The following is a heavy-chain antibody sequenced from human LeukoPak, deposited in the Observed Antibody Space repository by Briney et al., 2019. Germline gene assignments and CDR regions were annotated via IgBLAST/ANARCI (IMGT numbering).Heavy chain of an antibody. V-gene: IGHV1-24*01. Sequence: GVSVKVSCKVSGYTLTELSMHWVRQAPGKGLEWMGGFDPEDGETIYAQKFQGRVTMTEDTSTDTAYMELSSLRSEDTAVYYCAPVRVTMVRGVINRNWFDPWGQGTLVTVSS. CDR2: FDPEDGET. CDR3: APVRVTMVRGVINRNWFDP. J-gene: IGHJ5*02. D-gene: IGHD3-10*01. CDR1: GYTLTELS.